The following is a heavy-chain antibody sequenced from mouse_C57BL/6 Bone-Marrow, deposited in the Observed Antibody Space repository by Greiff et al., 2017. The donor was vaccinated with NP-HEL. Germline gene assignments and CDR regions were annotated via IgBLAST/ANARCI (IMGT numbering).Heavy chain of an antibody. CDR3: ARLLRHYFDY. D-gene: IGHD1-2*01. V-gene: IGHV1-66*01. CDR1: GYSFTSYY. Sequence: QVQLQQSGPELVKPGASVKISCKASGYSFTSYYIHWVKQRPGQGLEWIGWIYPGSGNTKYNEKFKGKATLTADTSSSTAYMQLSSLTSEDSAVYYCARLLRHYFDYWGQGTTLTVSS. J-gene: IGHJ2*01. CDR2: IYPGSGNT.